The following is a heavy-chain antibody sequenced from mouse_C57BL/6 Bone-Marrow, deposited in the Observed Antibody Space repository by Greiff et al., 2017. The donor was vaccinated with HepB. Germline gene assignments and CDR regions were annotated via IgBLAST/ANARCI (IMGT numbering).Heavy chain of an antibody. J-gene: IGHJ4*01. CDR1: GFSFNTYA. D-gene: IGHD1-1*01. CDR3: VRSYYGSSYYYAMDY. Sequence: EVHLVESGGGLVQPKGSLKLSCAASGFSFNTYAMNWVRQAPGKGLEWVARIRSKSNNYATYYADSVKDRFTISRDDSESMLYLQMNNLKTEDTAMYYCVRSYYGSSYYYAMDYWGQGTSVTVSS. CDR2: IRSKSNNYAT. V-gene: IGHV10-1*01.